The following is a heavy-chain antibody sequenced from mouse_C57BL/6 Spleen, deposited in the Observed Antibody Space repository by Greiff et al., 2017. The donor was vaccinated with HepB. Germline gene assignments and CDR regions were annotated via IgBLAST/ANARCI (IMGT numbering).Heavy chain of an antibody. CDR1: GYTFTDYE. J-gene: IGHJ4*01. CDR2: IDPETGGT. D-gene: IGHD1-1*01. V-gene: IGHV1-15*01. Sequence: VQLQQSGAELVRPGASVTLSCKASGYTFTDYEMHWVKQTPVHGLEWIGAIDPETGGTAYNQKFKGKAILTADKSSSTAYMELRSLTSEDSAVYYCTREVYYVYAIDYWGQGTSVTVSS. CDR3: TREVYYVYAIDY.